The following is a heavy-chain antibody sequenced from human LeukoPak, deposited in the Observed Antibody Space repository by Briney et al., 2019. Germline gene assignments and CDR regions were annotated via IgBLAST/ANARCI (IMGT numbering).Heavy chain of an antibody. Sequence: GGSLRLSCAASGFTFSSYSMNWVRQAPGKGLEWVSSISSSSSYIYYADSVKGRFTISRDNAKNSLYLQMNSLRAEDTALYYCARDVLLWFGETRNYGMDVWGQGTTVTVSS. J-gene: IGHJ6*02. CDR3: ARDVLLWFGETRNYGMDV. CDR2: ISSSSSYI. CDR1: GFTFSSYS. D-gene: IGHD3-10*01. V-gene: IGHV3-21*04.